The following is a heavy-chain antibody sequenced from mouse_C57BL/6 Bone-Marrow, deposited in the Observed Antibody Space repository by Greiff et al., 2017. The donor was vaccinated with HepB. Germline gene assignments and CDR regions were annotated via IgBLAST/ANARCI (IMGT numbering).Heavy chain of an antibody. J-gene: IGHJ3*01. V-gene: IGHV7-3*01. D-gene: IGHD6-1*01. Sequence: EVKLMESGGGLVQPGGSLSLSCAASGFTFTDYYISWVRQPPGKALEWLGFIRNKANGYTTEYSASVKGRFTISRDNSQSILYLQMNALGAEDSATYYCARWVYCSLAWFAYWGQGPLVTVSA. CDR1: GFTFTDYY. CDR3: ARWVYCSLAWFAY. CDR2: IRNKANGYTT.